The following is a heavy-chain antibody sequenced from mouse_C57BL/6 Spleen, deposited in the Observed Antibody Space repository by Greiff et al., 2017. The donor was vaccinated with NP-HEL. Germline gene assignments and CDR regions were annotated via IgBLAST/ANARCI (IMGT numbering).Heavy chain of an antibody. V-gene: IGHV2-2*01. J-gene: IGHJ4*01. CDR2: IWSGGST. D-gene: IGHD2-4*01. CDR1: GFSLTSYG. Sequence: VQLQQSGPGLVQPSQRLSITCTVSGFSLTSYGVHWVRQSPGKGLEWLGVIWSGGSTDYNAAFISRLSISKDNSKSQVFFKMNSLQADDTAIYYCASDYDGAMDYWGQGTSVTVSS. CDR3: ASDYDGAMDY.